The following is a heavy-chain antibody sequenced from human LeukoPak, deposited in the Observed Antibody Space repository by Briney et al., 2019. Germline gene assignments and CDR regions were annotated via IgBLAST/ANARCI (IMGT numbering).Heavy chain of an antibody. V-gene: IGHV3-21*01. Sequence: KSGGSLRLSCAASGFTFSSYSMNWVRQAPGKGLEWVSSISSSSSYIYYADSVKGRFTISRDNAKNSLYLQMNSLRAEDTAVYYCASFTYYDFWSGYPDAFDIWGQGTMVTVSS. CDR3: ASFTYYDFWSGYPDAFDI. J-gene: IGHJ3*02. D-gene: IGHD3-3*01. CDR2: ISSSSSYI. CDR1: GFTFSSYS.